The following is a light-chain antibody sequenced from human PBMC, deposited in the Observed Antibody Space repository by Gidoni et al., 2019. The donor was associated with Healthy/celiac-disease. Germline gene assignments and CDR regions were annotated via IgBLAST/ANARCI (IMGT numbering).Light chain of an antibody. J-gene: IGLJ2*01. V-gene: IGLV2-14*01. CDR1: SSDVGGYNY. Sequence: QSALTQPASVSGSPAQSITISCTGTSSDVGGYNYVSWYQQHPGRAPKLMIYDVSNRPSGVSNRFSGSKSGNTAALTISGLQAEADADYYCSSYTSSSTRVVGGGTKLTVL. CDR2: DVS. CDR3: SSYTSSSTRV.